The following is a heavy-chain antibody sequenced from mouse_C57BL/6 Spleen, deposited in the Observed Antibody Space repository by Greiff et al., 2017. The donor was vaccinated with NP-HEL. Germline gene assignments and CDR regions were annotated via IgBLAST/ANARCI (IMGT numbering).Heavy chain of an antibody. V-gene: IGHV1-31*01. CDR3: ARVTVVAHYYAMDY. Sequence: EVQLQQSGPELVKPGASVKISCKASGYSFTGYYMHWVKQSHGNILDWIGYIYPYHGVSSYNQKFKGKATLTVDKSSSTAYMELRSLTSEDSAVYYCARVTVVAHYYAMDYWGQGTSVTVSS. D-gene: IGHD1-1*01. CDR2: IYPYHGVS. J-gene: IGHJ4*01. CDR1: GYSFTGYY.